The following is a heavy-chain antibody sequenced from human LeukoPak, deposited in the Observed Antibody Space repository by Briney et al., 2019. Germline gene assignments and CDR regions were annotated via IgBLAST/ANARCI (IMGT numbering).Heavy chain of an antibody. D-gene: IGHD3-10*01. CDR1: GGSSSGYY. Sequence: PSETLSLTCVLYGGSSSGYYWNWIRQPPGKGLEWIGEINHSGSTNYNPSLKSRVTISVDTSKSRFSLRLSSVTAADTAVYYCARRGPPRTLLRGVKSGWFDPWGQGTLVTVSS. J-gene: IGHJ5*02. V-gene: IGHV4-34*01. CDR2: INHSGST. CDR3: ARRGPPRTLLRGVKSGWFDP.